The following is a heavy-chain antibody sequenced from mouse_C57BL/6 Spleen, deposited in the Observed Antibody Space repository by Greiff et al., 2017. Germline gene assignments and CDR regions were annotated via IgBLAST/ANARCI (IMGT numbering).Heavy chain of an antibody. D-gene: IGHD1-1*01. CDR3: ARDYGSSRAWFAY. Sequence: VQLQQPGAELVRPGTSVKLSCKASGYTFTSYWMHWVKQRPGQGLEWIGVIDPSDSYTNYNQKFKGKATLTVDTSSSTAYMQLSSLTSEDSAVYYCARDYGSSRAWFAYWGQGTLVTVSA. J-gene: IGHJ3*01. V-gene: IGHV1-59*01. CDR1: GYTFTSYW. CDR2: IDPSDSYT.